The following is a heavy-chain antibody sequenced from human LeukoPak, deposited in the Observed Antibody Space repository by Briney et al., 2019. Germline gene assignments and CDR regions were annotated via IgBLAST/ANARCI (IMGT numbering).Heavy chain of an antibody. J-gene: IGHJ4*02. CDR2: IWYDGSNK. Sequence: GGSLRLSCAASGFTFSSHGMHWVRQSPGKGLEWVAVIWYDGSNKHYADSVKGRFTISRDNSKNTLYLHMNSLRAEDTAIYYCAKDSSVYSGSYYDYWGEGTLVTVSS. D-gene: IGHD1-26*01. CDR1: GFTFSSHG. V-gene: IGHV3-33*06. CDR3: AKDSSVYSGSYYDY.